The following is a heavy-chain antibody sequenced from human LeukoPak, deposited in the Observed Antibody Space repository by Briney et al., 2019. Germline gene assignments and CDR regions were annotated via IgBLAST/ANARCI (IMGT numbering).Heavy chain of an antibody. V-gene: IGHV4-59*01. D-gene: IGHD2-2*01. CDR3: ARGGVVPAAIHY. CDR2: IYYSGST. Sequence: ASETLSLTCTVSGGSISSYYWSWIRQPPGKGLEWIGYIYYSGSTNYNPSLKSRVTISVDTSKNQFSLKLSSVTAADTAVYYCARGGVVPAAIHYWGQGTLVTVSS. J-gene: IGHJ4*02. CDR1: GGSISSYY.